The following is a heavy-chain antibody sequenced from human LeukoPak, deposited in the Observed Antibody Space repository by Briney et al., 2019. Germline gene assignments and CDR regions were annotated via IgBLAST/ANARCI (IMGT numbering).Heavy chain of an antibody. D-gene: IGHD4-17*01. V-gene: IGHV3-11*03. Sequence: PGGSLRLSCVVPGFTVSSNYMSWARQAPGKGLEWLSYISGSGSFTNFADSVKGRFSVSRDNANDSMYLQMNSLRVEDTAIYYCARIHGDYAYWVDVWGQGTTVTVSS. CDR1: GFTVSSNY. CDR2: ISGSGSFT. J-gene: IGHJ6*02. CDR3: ARIHGDYAYWVDV.